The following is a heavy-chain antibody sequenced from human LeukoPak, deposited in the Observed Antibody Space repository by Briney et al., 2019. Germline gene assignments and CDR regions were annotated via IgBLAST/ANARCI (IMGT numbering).Heavy chain of an antibody. V-gene: IGHV4-34*01. CDR3: ARASAYSISSGVNC. CDR2: INDSGIT. CDR1: GGSFGGYY. J-gene: IGHJ4*02. Sequence: SETLSLTCAVYGGSFGGYYWMWIRQPPGKGLEWIGEINDSGITNYISSLKSRVTISVDTSKKQYSLKLSAVSAADTAVYYCARASAYSISSGVNCRGQGTLVTVSS. D-gene: IGHD3-16*01.